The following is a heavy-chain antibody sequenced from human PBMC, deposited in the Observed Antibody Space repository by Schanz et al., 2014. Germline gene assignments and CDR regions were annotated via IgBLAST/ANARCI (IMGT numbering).Heavy chain of an antibody. CDR1: GGTFVTFF. Sequence: QVHLVQSGAEVKEPGSSVKVSCKPSGGTFVTFFFTWVRQAPGQGPQWMGRISPLLGVANYAQEFQGRLTITADTSSSTAYMELSCLRSEDTAVYYCATCSGGTCHAKPVLDNWGQGTLVTVSS. CDR3: ATCSGGTCHAKPVLDN. V-gene: IGHV1-69*04. J-gene: IGHJ4*02. D-gene: IGHD2-15*01. CDR2: ISPLLGVA.